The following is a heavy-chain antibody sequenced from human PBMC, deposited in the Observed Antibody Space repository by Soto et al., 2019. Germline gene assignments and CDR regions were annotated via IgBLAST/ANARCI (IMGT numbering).Heavy chain of an antibody. Sequence: SETLSLTCTVSGGSFKSGSYSWSWIRQPPGKGLEWFGYVYHTGRTSYNLSLKSRVSISMDTSKNQFSLNLDSVTAADTAVYFCARDFAYFDSWGQGTLVTVSS. J-gene: IGHJ4*02. CDR1: GGSFKSGSYS. CDR3: ARDFAYFDS. CDR2: VYHTGRT. D-gene: IGHD3-3*01. V-gene: IGHV4-61*01.